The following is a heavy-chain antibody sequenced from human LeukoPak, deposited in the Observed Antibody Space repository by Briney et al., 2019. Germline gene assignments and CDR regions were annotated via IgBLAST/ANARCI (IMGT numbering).Heavy chain of an antibody. CDR1: GYTFTDYY. CDR3: ACGGENYDY. J-gene: IGHJ4*02. V-gene: IGHV1-2*02. CDR2: INPNSGGT. D-gene: IGHD3-16*01. Sequence: ASVTVSCKASGYTFTDYYMHWVRQAPGQGREGMGWINPNSGGTNYQGGVTMNRDTSISTAYRELSRLRCDETGGEDGACGGENYDYWGQGTLVTVSS.